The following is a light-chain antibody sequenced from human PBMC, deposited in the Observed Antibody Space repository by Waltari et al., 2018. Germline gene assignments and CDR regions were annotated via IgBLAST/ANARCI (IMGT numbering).Light chain of an antibody. V-gene: IGKV1D-13*01. CDR2: DAS. CDR1: QDIASA. CDR3: QQFINYPLT. J-gene: IGKJ3*01. Sequence: AIQLTQSPSSLSASVGHRIIITCRARQDIASALAWYVQKPGKAPQLLIYDASTLESGVPSRFSGSGSGTDFTLSISGLQPEDFATYYCQQFINYPLTFGPGTTVDIK.